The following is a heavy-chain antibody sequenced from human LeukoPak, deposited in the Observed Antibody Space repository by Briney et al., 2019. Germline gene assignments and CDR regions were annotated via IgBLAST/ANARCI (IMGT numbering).Heavy chain of an antibody. D-gene: IGHD1-20*01. CDR1: GYTFTAYY. J-gene: IGHJ6*03. CDR2: INPNSGDT. Sequence: ASVKVSCKASGYTFTAYYMHWVRQAPGQGLEWMGWINPNSGDTKYAQKFQGRVTMTRDTSISTAYMELTRLRFDDTAAYYCSITAIGFFYDMDVWGKGTTVTISS. CDR3: SITAIGFFYDMDV. V-gene: IGHV1-2*02.